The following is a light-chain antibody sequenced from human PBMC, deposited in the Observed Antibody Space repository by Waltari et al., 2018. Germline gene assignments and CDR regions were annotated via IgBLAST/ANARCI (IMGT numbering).Light chain of an antibody. V-gene: IGKV3-20*01. Sequence: EIVLTQSPASLSLSPGARAPLSCRACQSVGRTLAWYQQRPGQAPRLLIYDASSRATGIPVRFSVSWSGTDFSLTISRLEPEDFAVYYCQKYGTLPATFGQGTKVEVK. J-gene: IGKJ1*01. CDR2: DAS. CDR3: QKYGTLPAT. CDR1: QSVGRT.